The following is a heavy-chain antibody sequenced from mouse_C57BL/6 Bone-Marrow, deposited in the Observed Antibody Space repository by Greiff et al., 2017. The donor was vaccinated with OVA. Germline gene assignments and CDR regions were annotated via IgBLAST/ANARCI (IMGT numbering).Heavy chain of an antibody. Sequence: QVHVKQSGAELARPGASVKLSCKASGYTFTSYGISWVKQRTGQGLEWIGEIYPRSGNTYYNEKFKGKATLTADKSSSTAYMELRSLTSEDSAVYFCAKYGNYATWFAYWGRGNLVTVTA. CDR1: GYTFTSYG. D-gene: IGHD2-1*01. V-gene: IGHV1-81*01. J-gene: IGHJ3*01. CDR2: IYPRSGNT. CDR3: AKYGNYATWFAY.